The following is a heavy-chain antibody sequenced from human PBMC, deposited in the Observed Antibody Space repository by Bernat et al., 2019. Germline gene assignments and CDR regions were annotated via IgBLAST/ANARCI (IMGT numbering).Heavy chain of an antibody. CDR2: ISYDGSKK. D-gene: IGHD3-3*01. Sequence: QVQLVESGGGVVQPGRSLRLSCAASGFTFSSYGMHWVRQAPGKGLEWVAVISYDGSKKYYADSVKGRFTISRDNSKNPLYLQMNSLRAEDTAVYYCAKDTIFGVVKNYYGMDVGGQGTTVTVSS. V-gene: IGHV3-30*18. J-gene: IGHJ6*02. CDR1: GFTFSSYG. CDR3: AKDTIFGVVKNYYGMDV.